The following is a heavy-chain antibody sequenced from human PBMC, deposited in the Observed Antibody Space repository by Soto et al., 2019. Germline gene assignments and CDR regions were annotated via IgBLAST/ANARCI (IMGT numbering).Heavy chain of an antibody. CDR1: GFTFSSHN. J-gene: IGHJ3*02. CDR3: AREGSPGVGWNNGAFDM. CDR2: ISYNGGFK. V-gene: IGHV3-30-3*01. D-gene: IGHD3-3*01. Sequence: QVQLVESGGGVVQPGRSLRLSCAASGFTFSSHNMHWVRQAPGKGLEWVAVISYNGGFKYHARSVEGRFTVSRDNSKNTLFVQMTRLTDDDTAVYYCAREGSPGVGWNNGAFDMWGQGTMVTVSS.